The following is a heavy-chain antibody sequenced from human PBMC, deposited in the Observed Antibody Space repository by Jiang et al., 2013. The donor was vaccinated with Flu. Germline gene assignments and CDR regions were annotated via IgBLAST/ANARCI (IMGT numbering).Heavy chain of an antibody. CDR2: ILYHGSYK. D-gene: IGHD3-3*01. CDR1: IQLQYLW. V-gene: IGHV3-33*05. CDR3: ASLYDFWSPYYNVFDN. Sequence: GGSRETLLCSVWIQLQYLWHALGPPGSRARGVEWVALILYHGSYKYYADSVKGRFTISRDNSKNTLYLQMNSLRAEDTAVYYCASLYDFWSPYYNVFDNWGQGTLVTVSS. J-gene: IGHJ4*02.